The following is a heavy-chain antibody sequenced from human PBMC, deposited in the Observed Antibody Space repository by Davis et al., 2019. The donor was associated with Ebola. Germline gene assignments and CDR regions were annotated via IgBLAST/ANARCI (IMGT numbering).Heavy chain of an antibody. CDR1: GFTFDNFW. D-gene: IGHD6-19*01. V-gene: IGHV3-7*03. CDR2: IYRDGSEK. CDR3: ARGVAVGGFYFEY. Sequence: GESLKISCAASGFTFDNFWMSWVRQAPGKGLEWVANIYRDGSEKYYVDSVKGRFTISRDNTKNSLYLQMNSLRAEDTAVYFCARGVAVGGFYFEYWCQGTLVTVSS. J-gene: IGHJ4*02.